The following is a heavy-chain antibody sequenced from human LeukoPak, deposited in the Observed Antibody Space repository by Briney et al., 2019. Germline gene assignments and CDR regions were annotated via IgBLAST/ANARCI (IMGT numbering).Heavy chain of an antibody. D-gene: IGHD5-18*01. Sequence: GGSLRLSCTASGFTFDDYAMHWVRQAPGKGLEWVSGISWNSGSIDYADSVKGRFTISRDNAKNSLYLQMNSLGTEDTALYYCAKVRGYSYGPFDYWGQGNLVTVSS. CDR3: AKVRGYSYGPFDY. J-gene: IGHJ4*02. V-gene: IGHV3-9*01. CDR1: GFTFDDYA. CDR2: ISWNSGSI.